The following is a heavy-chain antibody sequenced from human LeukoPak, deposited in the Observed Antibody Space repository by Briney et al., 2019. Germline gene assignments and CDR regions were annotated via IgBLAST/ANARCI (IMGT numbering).Heavy chain of an antibody. CDR3: ATLAYCGGDCYLSYYYYGMDV. CDR1: GYTFTSNY. V-gene: IGHV1-46*01. Sequence: ASVKVSCKASGYTFTSNYIHWVRQAPGQGLEWMGMIYPRDGSTSYAQKFQGRVTVTRDTSTSTVYMELSSLRSEDTAVYYCATLAYCGGDCYLSYYYYGMDVWGQGTTVTVSS. J-gene: IGHJ6*02. CDR2: IYPRDGST. D-gene: IGHD2-21*02.